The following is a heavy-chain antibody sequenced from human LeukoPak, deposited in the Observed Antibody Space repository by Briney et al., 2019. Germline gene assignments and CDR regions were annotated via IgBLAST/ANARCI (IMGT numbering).Heavy chain of an antibody. CDR3: ARDSRYYYDSRNYDNVAFDM. D-gene: IGHD3-10*01. CDR1: GFTFSSYW. CDR2: ISSDGRTT. Sequence: QSGGSLRLSCAASGFTFSSYWMPWVRQGPGKGLVWVSRISSDGRTTSYADSVKGRFTISIDNAKNTLYLQMNSLRVEDTAVYYCARDSRYYYDSRNYDNVAFDMWGQGTMVTVSS. V-gene: IGHV3-74*01. J-gene: IGHJ3*02.